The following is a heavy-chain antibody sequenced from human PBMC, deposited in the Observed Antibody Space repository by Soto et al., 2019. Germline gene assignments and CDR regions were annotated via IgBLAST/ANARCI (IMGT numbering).Heavy chain of an antibody. CDR2: ISAYNGNT. J-gene: IGHJ6*02. CDR3: ARDSAVAGNYYYYDMDV. Sequence: ASVKVSCKASGYTFTSYGISWVRQAPGQGLEWMGWISAYNGNTNYAQKLQGRVTMTTDTSTSTAYMELRSLRSDDTAVYYCARDSAVAGNYYYYDMDVWGQGTTVTVSS. V-gene: IGHV1-18*04. CDR1: GYTFTSYG. D-gene: IGHD6-19*01.